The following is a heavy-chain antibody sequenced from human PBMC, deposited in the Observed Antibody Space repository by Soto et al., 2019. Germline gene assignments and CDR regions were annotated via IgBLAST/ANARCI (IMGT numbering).Heavy chain of an antibody. D-gene: IGHD2-2*01. CDR3: AREGCSSTSCYLKGSAFDI. CDR1: GFTFSDNY. V-gene: IGHV3-72*01. Sequence: EVQLVESGGGLVQPGGSLRLSCAASGFTFSDNYMDWVRQAPGKGLEWVGRTRNKANSYTTEYAASVKGRFTISRDDSKNSLYLQMNSLKTEDTAVYYCAREGCSSTSCYLKGSAFDIWGQGTMVTVSS. J-gene: IGHJ3*02. CDR2: TRNKANSYTT.